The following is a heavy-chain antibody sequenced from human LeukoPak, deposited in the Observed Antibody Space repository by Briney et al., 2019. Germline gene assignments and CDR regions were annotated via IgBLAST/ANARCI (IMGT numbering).Heavy chain of an antibody. CDR3: ARQYSSSNDY. D-gene: IGHD6-6*01. Sequence: PGGSLRLSCAASGFTFSSYSMNWIRRPPGKGLEWIGSIYYSGSTYYNPSLKSRVTISVDTSKNQFSLKLSSVTAADTAVYYCARQYSSSNDYWGQGTLVTVSS. CDR1: GFTFSSYS. CDR2: IYYSGST. J-gene: IGHJ4*02. V-gene: IGHV4-39*01.